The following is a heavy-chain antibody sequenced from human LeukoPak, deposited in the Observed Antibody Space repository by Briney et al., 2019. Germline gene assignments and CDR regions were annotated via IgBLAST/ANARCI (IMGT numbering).Heavy chain of an antibody. Sequence: GGSLRLSCAASGFTFSSYEMNWVRKAPGKGLEWVSYISSSGSTIYYSYSVKCRFTIARHNHNNSLYLQMNSLRAQDTAVYYCARDLRTAAAGNWGQGTLVTVSS. CDR3: ARDLRTAAAGN. CDR1: GFTFSSYE. V-gene: IGHV3-48*03. J-gene: IGHJ4*02. D-gene: IGHD6-13*01. CDR2: ISSSGSTI.